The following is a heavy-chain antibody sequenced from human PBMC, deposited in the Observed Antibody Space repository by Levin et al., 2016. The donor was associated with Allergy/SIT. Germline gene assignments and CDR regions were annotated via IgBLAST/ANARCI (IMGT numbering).Heavy chain of an antibody. CDR3: ARGLMITFGGVIATTPIDY. Sequence: WVRQAPGQGLEWMGRIIPILGIANYAQKFQGRVTITADKSTSTAYMELSSLRSEDTAVYYCARGLMITFGGVIATTPIDYWGQGTLVTVSS. D-gene: IGHD3-16*02. CDR2: IIPILGIA. V-gene: IGHV1-69*04. J-gene: IGHJ4*02.